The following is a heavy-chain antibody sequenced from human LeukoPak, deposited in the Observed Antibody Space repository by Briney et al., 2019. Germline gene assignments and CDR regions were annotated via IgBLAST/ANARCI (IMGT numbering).Heavy chain of an antibody. J-gene: IGHJ4*02. V-gene: IGHV4-59*01. Sequence: SENLSLTCTVSGGSISSYYWSWIRQPPGKGLEWIGYIYYSGSTNYNPSLKSRVTISVDTSKNQFSLKLSSVTAADTAVYYCARGYYFDYWGQGTLVTVSS. CDR3: ARGYYFDY. CDR2: IYYSGST. CDR1: GGSISSYY.